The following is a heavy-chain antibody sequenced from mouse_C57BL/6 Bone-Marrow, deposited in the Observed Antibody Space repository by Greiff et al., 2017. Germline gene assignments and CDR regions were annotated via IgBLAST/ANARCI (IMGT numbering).Heavy chain of an antibody. CDR3: ARGSGWLLLCAY. CDR2: INPYNGGT. J-gene: IGHJ3*01. D-gene: IGHD2-3*01. CDR1: GYTFTDYY. Sequence: VQLQQSGPVLVKPGASVKMSCKASGYTFTDYYMNWVKQSHGKSLEWIGVINPYNGGTSYTQKFKGKATLTVDKSSSTAYLELNSLTSEDSAVYYCARGSGWLLLCAYWGQGTLVTVSA. V-gene: IGHV1-19*01.